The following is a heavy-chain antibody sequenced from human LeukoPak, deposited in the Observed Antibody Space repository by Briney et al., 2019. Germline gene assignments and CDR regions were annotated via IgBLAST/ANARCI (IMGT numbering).Heavy chain of an antibody. J-gene: IGHJ4*01. D-gene: IGHD3-22*01. CDR1: GFTFSSYA. V-gene: IGHV3-30-3*02. Sequence: SGGPLRLSCAASGFTFSSYAMHWVRQAPGKGLEWVAVISYDGSNKYYADSVKGRFTISRDNSKNTLYLQMNSLRAEDTAVYYCAKRNRRDSSGYPAPFDYWGQGTLVTVSS. CDR3: AKRNRRDSSGYPAPFDY. CDR2: ISYDGSNK.